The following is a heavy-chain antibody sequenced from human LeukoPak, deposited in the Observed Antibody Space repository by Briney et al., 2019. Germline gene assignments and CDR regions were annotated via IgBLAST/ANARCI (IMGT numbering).Heavy chain of an antibody. CDR1: GGSISRSNW. Sequence: SGTLSLTCAVSGGSISRSNWWSWVRQPPGKGLEWIGDILHSGDTNYNASLRSRLTISLDKSRNQFSLQLSSVTAADTAVYYCARSRSTTTYYGMDVWGQGTTVTVSS. D-gene: IGHD2-2*01. CDR2: ILHSGDT. J-gene: IGHJ6*02. CDR3: ARSRSTTTYYGMDV. V-gene: IGHV4-4*02.